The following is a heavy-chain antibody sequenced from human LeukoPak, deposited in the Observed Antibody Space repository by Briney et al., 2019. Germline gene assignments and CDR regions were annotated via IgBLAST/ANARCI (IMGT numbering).Heavy chain of an antibody. CDR2: IYYSGST. CDR3: ARGTYYYDSSGYWDY. V-gene: IGHV4-59*01. CDR1: GGSISSYY. Sequence: SETLSLTCTVSGGSISSYYWSWIRQPPGKGLEWIRYIYYSGSTNYNPSLKSRVTISVDTSKNQFSLKLSSVTAADTAVYYCARGTYYYDSSGYWDYWGQGTLVTVSS. J-gene: IGHJ4*02. D-gene: IGHD3-22*01.